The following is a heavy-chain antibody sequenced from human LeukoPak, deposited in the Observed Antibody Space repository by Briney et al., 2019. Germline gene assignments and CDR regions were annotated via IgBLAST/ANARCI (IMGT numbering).Heavy chain of an antibody. Sequence: GGSLRLSCAASGFTFSSYSMNWVRQAPGKGLEGGSYISSSSSYIYYADSVKGRFTISRDNAKNSLYLQMNSLRVEDTAVYYCARDDYGSGTFDYWGQGTLVTVSS. CDR3: ARDDYGSGTFDY. CDR1: GFTFSSYS. CDR2: ISSSSSYI. D-gene: IGHD3-10*01. J-gene: IGHJ4*02. V-gene: IGHV3-21*01.